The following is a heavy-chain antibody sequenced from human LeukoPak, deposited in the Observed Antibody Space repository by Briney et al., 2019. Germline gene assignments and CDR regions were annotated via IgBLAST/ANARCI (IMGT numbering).Heavy chain of an antibody. CDR2: VGTAGDS. CDR1: GFSLSSYD. Sequence: PGGSLRLSCAASGFSLSSYDMQWVRLPAGKGLEWVSAVGTAGDSYYLGSVKGRFTISRDDAKNSFYLQMNSLRGGDTAAYYCARARGGTLSYMDVWGKGTTVIVSS. J-gene: IGHJ6*03. D-gene: IGHD1-26*01. CDR3: ARARGGTLSYMDV. V-gene: IGHV3-13*01.